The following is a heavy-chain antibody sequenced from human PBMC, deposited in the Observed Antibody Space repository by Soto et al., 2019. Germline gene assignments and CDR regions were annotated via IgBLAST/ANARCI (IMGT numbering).Heavy chain of an antibody. CDR1: GFTFSSHE. J-gene: IGHJ6*02. Sequence: PGGSLRLSCAASGFTFSSHEMNWVRQAPGKGLEWVSYISSSGTIIDYADSVKGRFTISRDNAKNSLYLQMNSLRAEDTAVYYCARGGWTIFGVVTRYGMDVWGQGTTVTVSS. CDR2: ISSSGTII. D-gene: IGHD3-3*01. V-gene: IGHV3-48*03. CDR3: ARGGWTIFGVVTRYGMDV.